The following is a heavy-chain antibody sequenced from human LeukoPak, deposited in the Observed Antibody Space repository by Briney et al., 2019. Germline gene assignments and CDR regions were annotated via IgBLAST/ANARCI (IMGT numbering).Heavy chain of an antibody. CDR2: INPGGSSI. D-gene: IGHD1-14*01. Sequence: GGSLRLPCAASGFTFRSYWKHWVPQIPGNGLVWVARINPGGSSITYADSVKGRFTISRDNAKNTLYLQMDSLRAEDTGVYYCARSNQADDYWGQGTLVTVSS. CDR3: ARSNQADDY. CDR1: GFTFRSYW. V-gene: IGHV3-74*01. J-gene: IGHJ4*02.